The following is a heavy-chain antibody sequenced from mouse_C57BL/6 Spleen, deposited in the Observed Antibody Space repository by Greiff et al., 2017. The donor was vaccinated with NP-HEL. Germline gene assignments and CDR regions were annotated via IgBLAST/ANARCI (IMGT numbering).Heavy chain of an antibody. CDR3: ARSGLFDY. V-gene: IGHV1-69*01. Sequence: QVQLQQPGAELVMPGASVKLSCKASGYTFTSYWMHWVKQRPGQGLEWMGEIDPSDSYTNYNQKFKGKSTLTVDKSSSTAYMQLSSLTSEDSAVYYCARSGLFDYWGQGTTLTVSS. CDR1: GYTFTSYW. J-gene: IGHJ2*01. D-gene: IGHD3-3*01. CDR2: IDPSDSYT.